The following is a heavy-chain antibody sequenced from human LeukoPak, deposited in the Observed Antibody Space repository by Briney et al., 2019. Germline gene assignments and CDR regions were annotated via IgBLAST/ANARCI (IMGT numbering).Heavy chain of an antibody. Sequence: ASVKVSCKASGYTFTSYDINWVRQATGQGLEWMGWMNPNSGSTGYAQKFQGRVTMTRNTSISTAYMELSSLRSEDTAVYYCARGGIQLWSGDYWGQGTLVTVSS. CDR2: MNPNSGST. D-gene: IGHD5-18*01. V-gene: IGHV1-8*01. CDR1: GYTFTSYD. J-gene: IGHJ4*02. CDR3: ARGGIQLWSGDY.